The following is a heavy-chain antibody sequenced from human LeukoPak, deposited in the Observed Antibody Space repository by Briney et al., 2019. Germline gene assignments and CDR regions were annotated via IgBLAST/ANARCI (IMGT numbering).Heavy chain of an antibody. CDR3: ARREGDGYNLVDY. CDR2: INHSGST. D-gene: IGHD5-24*01. Sequence: SETLSLTCADYGGSFSGYYWSWIRQPPGKGLEWIGEINHSGSTNYNPSLKSRVTISVDTSKNQFSLKLSSVTAADTAVYYCARREGDGYNLVDYWGQGTLVTVSS. J-gene: IGHJ4*02. CDR1: GGSFSGYY. V-gene: IGHV4-34*01.